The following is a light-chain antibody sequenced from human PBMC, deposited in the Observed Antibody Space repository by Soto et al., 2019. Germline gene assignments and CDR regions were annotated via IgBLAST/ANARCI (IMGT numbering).Light chain of an antibody. CDR2: DAS. CDR3: QQAGISQWT. Sequence: DNVFTKSPATLSLSPGERATLSCGASQSVSSSYLAWYQQKPGLAPRLLIYDASSRATGIPDRFSGSGSGTDFTLTISRLEPEDFAVYYCQQAGISQWTFGQGTMVDTK. V-gene: IGKV3D-20*01. CDR1: QSVSSSY. J-gene: IGKJ1*01.